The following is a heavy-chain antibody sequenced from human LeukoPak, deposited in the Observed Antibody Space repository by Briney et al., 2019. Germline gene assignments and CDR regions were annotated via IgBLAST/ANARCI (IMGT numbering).Heavy chain of an antibody. V-gene: IGHV4-59*01. CDR2: IYSSGST. Sequence: SETLSLTCSVSGDSISSYYWSWIRQPPGKALEWIGYIYSSGSTNYNPSLKSRVTISVDTSKNQFSLRLSSVTAADTAVYYCARSGVQDAFDIWGQGTMVTVSS. J-gene: IGHJ3*02. CDR1: GDSISSYY. D-gene: IGHD1-26*01. CDR3: ARSGVQDAFDI.